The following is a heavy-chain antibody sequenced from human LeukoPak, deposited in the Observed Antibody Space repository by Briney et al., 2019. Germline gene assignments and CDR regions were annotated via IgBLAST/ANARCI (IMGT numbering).Heavy chain of an antibody. CDR3: APRYYAEFGKETQNWFDP. J-gene: IGHJ5*02. D-gene: IGHD3-3*01. CDR2: INHSGST. Sequence: PSETLSLTCAVYGGSFIGYYWSWIRQPPGKGLEWIGEINHSGSTNYNPSLKSRVTISVDTSKNQFSLKLSSVTAAHTAVYYCAPRYYAEFGKETQNWFDPWGQGTLVTVSS. V-gene: IGHV4-34*01. CDR1: GGSFIGYY.